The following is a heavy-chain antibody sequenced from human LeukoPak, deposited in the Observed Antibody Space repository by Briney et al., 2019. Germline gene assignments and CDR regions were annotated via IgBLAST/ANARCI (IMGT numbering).Heavy chain of an antibody. D-gene: IGHD1-26*01. CDR1: GFTLSSYG. J-gene: IGHJ4*02. CDR2: IWYDGSNK. V-gene: IGHV3-33*01. Sequence: GGSLRLSCAASGFTLSSYGMHWVRQAPGKGLEGVAGIWYDGSNKYYADSVKGRFTISRDNSKSTLYLQMNSLRAEDTAVYYCARTGGIVGATNFDYWGQGTLVTVSS. CDR3: ARTGGIVGATNFDY.